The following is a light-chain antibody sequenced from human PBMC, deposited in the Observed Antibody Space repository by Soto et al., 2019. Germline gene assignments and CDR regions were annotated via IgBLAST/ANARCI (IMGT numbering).Light chain of an antibody. CDR3: QHRSNWPPG. J-gene: IGKJ5*01. V-gene: IGKV3-11*01. CDR2: DTS. Sequence: EVVLTQSPATLSLSPGEIATLSCRASQSVGTFLGWYQQKPGQVPRLLIYDTSKRATGIPARFSGSGSGTDFFLTISSLAPEDIAVYYCQHRSNWPPGFGQGTRLEIK. CDR1: QSVGTF.